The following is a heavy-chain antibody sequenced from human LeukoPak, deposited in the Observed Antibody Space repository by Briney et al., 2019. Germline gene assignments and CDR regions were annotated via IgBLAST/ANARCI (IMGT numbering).Heavy chain of an antibody. J-gene: IGHJ4*02. CDR1: GFTFGEYA. V-gene: IGHV3-49*04. D-gene: IGHD2-15*01. CDR3: TRVSLVAAFVFFDY. CDR2: IRSKAYGGTT. Sequence: GGSLRLSCTSSGFTFGEYAMSWVRQAPGKGLEWVSFIRSKAYGGTTEYAASVKGRFTISRDDSKSIAYLQMNSLKTEDTAVYYCTRVSLVAAFVFFDYWGQGSLVTVSS.